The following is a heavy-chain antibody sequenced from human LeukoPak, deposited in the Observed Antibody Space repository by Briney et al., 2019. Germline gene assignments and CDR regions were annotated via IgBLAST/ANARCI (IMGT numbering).Heavy chain of an antibody. Sequence: NPGGTLRLSCAASGFTFITYSMNWVRQAPGKGLEWVSYISGSSTTMHYADSVKGRFTISRDNAKNSLYLQMNSLRAEDTAVYYCARTDYGTGGYFDYWGQGTLVTVSS. V-gene: IGHV3-48*04. CDR2: ISGSSTTM. D-gene: IGHD4-17*01. J-gene: IGHJ4*02. CDR3: ARTDYGTGGYFDY. CDR1: GFTFITYS.